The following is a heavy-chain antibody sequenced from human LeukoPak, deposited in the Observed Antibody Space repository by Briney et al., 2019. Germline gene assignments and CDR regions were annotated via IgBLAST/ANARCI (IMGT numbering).Heavy chain of an antibody. CDR2: IYYSGST. V-gene: IGHV4-39*07. D-gene: IGHD3-10*01. J-gene: IGHJ4*02. CDR1: GGSISSNDYY. CDR3: AISQGRFGEFNPDY. Sequence: SETLSLTCTVSGGSISSNDYYWGWIRQPPGKGLEWIGCIYYSGSTCYKPSLKSRVTISVDTSKNQFSLKLSSVTAADTAVYYCAISQGRFGEFNPDYWGQGTLVTVSS.